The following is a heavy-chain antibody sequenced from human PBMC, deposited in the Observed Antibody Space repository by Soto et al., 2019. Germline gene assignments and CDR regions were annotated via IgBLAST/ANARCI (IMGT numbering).Heavy chain of an antibody. Sequence: SETLSLTCTVSGGSISSGGYYWSWIRQHPGKGLEWIGYIYYSGSTYYNPSLKSRVTISVDTSKNQFSLKLSSVTAADTAVYYCTAYDFWSGRPFDPWGQGTLVT. CDR2: IYYSGST. CDR3: TAYDFWSGRPFDP. CDR1: GGSISSGGYY. J-gene: IGHJ5*02. V-gene: IGHV4-31*03. D-gene: IGHD3-3*01.